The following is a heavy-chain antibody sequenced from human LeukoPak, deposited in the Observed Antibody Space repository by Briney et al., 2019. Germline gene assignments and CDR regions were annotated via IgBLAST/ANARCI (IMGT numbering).Heavy chain of an antibody. D-gene: IGHD3-3*01. CDR2: IYYSGST. J-gene: IGHJ3*02. CDR3: ARRENPKRRIFRDSRVFDI. Sequence: PSETLSLTCTVSGGSISSSSYYWGWIRQPPGKGLEWIGSIYYSGSTYYNPSLKSRVTISVDTSKNQFSLKLSSVTAADTAVYYCARRENPKRRIFRDSRVFDIWGQGTMVTVSS. V-gene: IGHV4-39*01. CDR1: GGSISSSSYY.